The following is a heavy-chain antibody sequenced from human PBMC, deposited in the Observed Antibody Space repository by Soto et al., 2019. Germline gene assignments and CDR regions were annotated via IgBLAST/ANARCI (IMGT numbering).Heavy chain of an antibody. CDR3: GIAVAGTAEYFQH. J-gene: IGHJ1*01. Sequence: SETLSLTCAVYGGSFSGYYWSWIRQPPGKGLEWIGEINHSGSTNYNPSLKSRVTISVDTSKNQFSLKLSSVTAADTAVYYCGIAVAGTAEYFQHWGQGTLVTVSS. CDR1: GGSFSGYY. V-gene: IGHV4-34*01. D-gene: IGHD6-19*01. CDR2: INHSGST.